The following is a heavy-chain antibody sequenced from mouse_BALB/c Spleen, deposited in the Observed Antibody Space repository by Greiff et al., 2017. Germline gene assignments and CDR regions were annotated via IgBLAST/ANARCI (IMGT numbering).Heavy chain of an antibody. J-gene: IGHJ4*01. V-gene: IGHV3-2*02. Sequence: DVQLQESGPGLVKPSQSLSLTCTVTGYSITSDYAWNWIRQFPGNKLEWMGYISYSGSTSYNPSLKSRISITRDTSKNQFFLQLNSVTTEDTATYYCARKGYDAMDYWGQGTSVTVSS. CDR1: GYSITSDYA. CDR3: ARKGYDAMDY. CDR2: ISYSGST.